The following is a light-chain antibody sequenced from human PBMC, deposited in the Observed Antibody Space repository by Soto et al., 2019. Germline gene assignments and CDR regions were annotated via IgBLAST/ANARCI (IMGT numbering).Light chain of an antibody. J-gene: IGLJ3*02. CDR2: EVS. Sequence: QSALTQPASVSGSPGQSITISCTGTSSDVGGYKYVSWNQQHPGKAPKLIIYEVSNRPSGVSKRFSGSKSVNTASLTISGLQAEDEADYYCSSYTTSSTWVFGGGTKLTVL. CDR3: SSYTTSSTWV. CDR1: SSDVGGYKY. V-gene: IGLV2-14*01.